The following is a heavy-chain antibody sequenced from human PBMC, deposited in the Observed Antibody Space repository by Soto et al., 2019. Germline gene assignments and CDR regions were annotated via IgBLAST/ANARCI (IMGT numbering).Heavy chain of an antibody. Sequence: QVQLVESGGGVVQPGRSLRLSCAASGFTFSSYGMHWVRQAPGKGLEWVAVISYDGSNKYYADSVKGRFTISRDNSKNTLYLQMNSLRAEDTAVYYCAKAFHCSSTSCYRYGMDVW. J-gene: IGHJ6*01. CDR2: ISYDGSNK. CDR1: GFTFSSYG. D-gene: IGHD2-2*01. V-gene: IGHV3-30*18. CDR3: AKAFHCSSTSCYRYGMDV.